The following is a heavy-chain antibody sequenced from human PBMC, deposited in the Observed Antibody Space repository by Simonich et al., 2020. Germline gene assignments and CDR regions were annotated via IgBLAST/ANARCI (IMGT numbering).Heavy chain of an antibody. CDR1: GGSISGYY. J-gene: IGHJ6*02. V-gene: IGHV4-59*08. Sequence: QVQLQESGPGLVKPSETLSLTCTVSGGSISGYYWSWIGQPPGKGLEWIGYIYNSAGTNSTPPPKSRVTISVDTSKNQFSLKLSSVTAADTAVYYCARSLGYYYYYYGMDVWGQGTTVTVSS. CDR3: ARSLGYYYYYYGMDV. D-gene: IGHD1-26*01. CDR2: IYNSAGT.